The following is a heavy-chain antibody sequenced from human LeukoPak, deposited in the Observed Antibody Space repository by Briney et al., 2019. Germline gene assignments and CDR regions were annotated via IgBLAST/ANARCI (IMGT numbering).Heavy chain of an antibody. CDR1: GGSISSYY. Sequence: SETRSLTCTVSGGSISSYYWSWIRQPAGKGLEWIGRIYTSGSTNYNPSLKSRVTMSVDTSKNQFSLKLSSVTAADTAVYYCARDKLIAAAGLLDYWGQGTLVTVSS. CDR2: IYTSGST. J-gene: IGHJ4*02. D-gene: IGHD6-13*01. V-gene: IGHV4-4*07. CDR3: ARDKLIAAAGLLDY.